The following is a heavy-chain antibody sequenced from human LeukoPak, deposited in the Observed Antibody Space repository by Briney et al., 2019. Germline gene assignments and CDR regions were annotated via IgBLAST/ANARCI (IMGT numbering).Heavy chain of an antibody. CDR2: ISGGGGST. CDR3: AKRSERYFDWLPQNWFDP. V-gene: IGHV3-23*01. Sequence: PGGSLRLSCAASGFTFSSYAMSWVRQAPGKGLEWVSAISGGGGSTYYADSVKGRFTISRDNSKNTLYLQMNSLRAEDTAVYYCAKRSERYFDWLPQNWFDPWGQGTLVTVSS. J-gene: IGHJ5*02. D-gene: IGHD3-9*01. CDR1: GFTFSSYA.